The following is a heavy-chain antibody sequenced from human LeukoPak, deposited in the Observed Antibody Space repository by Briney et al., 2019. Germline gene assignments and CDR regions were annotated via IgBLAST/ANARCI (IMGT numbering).Heavy chain of an antibody. CDR3: AKDTGQLR. CDR2: ISDSGIST. D-gene: IGHD2-2*01. J-gene: IGHJ4*02. Sequence: SGGSLRLSCAASGFTFDSYGMSWVRQAPGKGLEWVSAISDSGISTYFADSVKGRFTISRDNSKNTLYLQMNSLRAEDTAVYYCAKDTGQLRWGQGTLVTVSS. CDR1: GFTFDSYG. V-gene: IGHV3-23*01.